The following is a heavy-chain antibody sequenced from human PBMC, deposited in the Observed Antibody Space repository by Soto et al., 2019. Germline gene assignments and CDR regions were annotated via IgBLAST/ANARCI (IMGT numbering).Heavy chain of an antibody. D-gene: IGHD2-15*01. J-gene: IGHJ5*02. CDR2: IRSKTYGGTA. CDR3: ARRNCIGTTSYSSENWIDP. V-gene: IGHV3-49*03. Sequence: GGSLRLSCTASAFSFGDYAMNWFRQAPGKGLEWIGFIRSKTYGGTAEYAASVKGRFIISRDDSKSLTYLQINSLETEDTAVYYCARRNCIGTTSYSSENWIDPWGQGTLVTVSS. CDR1: AFSFGDYA.